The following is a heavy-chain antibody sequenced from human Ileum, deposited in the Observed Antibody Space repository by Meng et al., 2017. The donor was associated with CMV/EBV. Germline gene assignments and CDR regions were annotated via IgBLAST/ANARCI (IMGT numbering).Heavy chain of an antibody. J-gene: IGHJ4*02. Sequence: SQTRSLTCAVYGGSFSGYYWSWIRQPPGKGLEWIGEINHSGSTNYNPSLKSRVTISVDTSKNQFSLKLSSVTAADTAVYYCARGRFPSYWGQGTLVTVSS. CDR3: ARGRFPSY. CDR1: GGSFSGYY. CDR2: INHSGST. V-gene: IGHV4-34*01.